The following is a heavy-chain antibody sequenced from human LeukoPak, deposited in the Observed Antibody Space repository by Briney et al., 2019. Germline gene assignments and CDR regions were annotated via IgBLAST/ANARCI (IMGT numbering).Heavy chain of an antibody. D-gene: IGHD3-22*01. Sequence: GGSLRLSCAASGFTFSSYGMHWVRQAPGKGLEWVAVISYDGSNKYYADSVKGRFTISRDNSKNTLYLQMNSLRAEDTAVYYCAKPDSSGYYSPVDYWGQGTLVTVSS. CDR2: ISYDGSNK. V-gene: IGHV3-30*18. CDR1: GFTFSSYG. CDR3: AKPDSSGYYSPVDY. J-gene: IGHJ4*02.